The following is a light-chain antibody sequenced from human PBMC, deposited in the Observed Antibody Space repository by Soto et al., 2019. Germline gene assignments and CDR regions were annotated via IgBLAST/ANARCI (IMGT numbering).Light chain of an antibody. V-gene: IGLV2-14*01. CDR2: EVS. CDR3: SSYTSNNALYV. J-gene: IGLJ1*01. CDR1: SSDVGGFNY. Sequence: QSALTQPASVSGSPGQSITISCTGTSSDVGGFNYVSWYQQHPGKAPKLMIDEVSNRPSGVSNRFSGSKSGNTASLTISGLQAEDEADYYCSSYTSNNALYVFGTGTKVTVL.